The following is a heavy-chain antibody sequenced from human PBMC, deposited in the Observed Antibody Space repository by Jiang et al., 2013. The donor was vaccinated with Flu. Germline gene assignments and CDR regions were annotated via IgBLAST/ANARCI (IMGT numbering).Heavy chain of an antibody. V-gene: IGHV1-69*04. D-gene: IGHD1-7*01. CDR2: IIPILGIA. Sequence: SGAEVKKPGSSVKVSCKASGGTFSSYTISWVRQAPGQGLEWMGRIIPILGIANYAQKFQGRVTITADKSTSTAYMELSSLRSEDTAVYYCARGIAVLELRSIEAVYGMDVWGQGTTVTVSS. CDR1: GGTFSSYT. CDR3: ARGIAVLELRSIEAVYGMDV. J-gene: IGHJ6*02.